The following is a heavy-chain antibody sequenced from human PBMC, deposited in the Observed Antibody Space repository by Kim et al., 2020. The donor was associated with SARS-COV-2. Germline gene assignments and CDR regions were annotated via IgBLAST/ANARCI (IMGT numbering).Heavy chain of an antibody. D-gene: IGHD4-17*01. CDR2: TSNDGSNE. V-gene: IGHV3-30*04. CDR1: GFTFSSYT. J-gene: IGHJ5*02. Sequence: GGSLRLSCAASGFTFSSYTMHWVGQAAGKGLEWVALTSNDGSNEYADSVKGRFIISRDNSKSTLYLQMNSLSGDDTAVYYCARIHDYGGNSDHWGQGTLVTVSS. CDR3: ARIHDYGGNSDH.